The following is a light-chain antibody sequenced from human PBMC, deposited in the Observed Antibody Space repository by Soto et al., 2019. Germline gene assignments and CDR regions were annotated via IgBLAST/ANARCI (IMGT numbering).Light chain of an antibody. J-gene: IGKJ2*01. Sequence: DFQMTQSPSTLSASVGDRVTISCRASQSISGWLAWYQQRPGKAPKLLIYDASTLETAVPSRFSGSGSGTECTLNISSLQPDDFATYYCKQYNNYPYTFGQGTNLEIK. CDR1: QSISGW. CDR2: DAS. V-gene: IGKV1-5*01. CDR3: KQYNNYPYT.